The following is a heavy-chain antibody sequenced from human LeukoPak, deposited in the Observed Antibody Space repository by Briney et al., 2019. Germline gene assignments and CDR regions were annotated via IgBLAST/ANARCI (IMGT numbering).Heavy chain of an antibody. CDR2: ISYDGSNK. CDR3: AKDDLSRGYSYGYRSTWFDP. Sequence: PGGSLRLSCAASGFTFSSYGMHWVRQAPGKGLEWVAVISYDGSNKYYADSVKGRFTISRDNSKNTLYLQMNSLRAEDTAAYYCAKDDLSRGYSYGYRSTWFDPWGQGTLVTVSS. CDR1: GFTFSSYG. J-gene: IGHJ5*02. V-gene: IGHV3-30*18. D-gene: IGHD5-18*01.